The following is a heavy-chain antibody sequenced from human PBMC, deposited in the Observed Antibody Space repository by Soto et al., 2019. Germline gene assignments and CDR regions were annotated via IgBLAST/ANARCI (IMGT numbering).Heavy chain of an antibody. Sequence: EVQLVESGGTLVQPGGFLRLSCAAAGFTFTNYWMHWVRQAPGKGLVWVSRINGDASNAFYADSVKGRFTISRDNAKNTVYLQLNGLGAEDTAVYYCARGIQYRYGMDVWGQGTTVTVSS. J-gene: IGHJ6*02. V-gene: IGHV3-74*01. D-gene: IGHD4-4*01. CDR3: ARGIQYRYGMDV. CDR1: GFTFTNYW. CDR2: INGDASNA.